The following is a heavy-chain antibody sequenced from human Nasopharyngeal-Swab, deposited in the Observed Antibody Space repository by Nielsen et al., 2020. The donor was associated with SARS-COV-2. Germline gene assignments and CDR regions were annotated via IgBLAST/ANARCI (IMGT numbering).Heavy chain of an antibody. CDR3: ARDYGGTQGIFDY. CDR1: GGSISSGGYY. D-gene: IGHD1/OR15-1a*01. J-gene: IGHJ4*02. Sequence: SETLSLTCTVSGGSISSGGYYWSWIRQHPGKGLEWIGYIYYSGSTYYNPSLKSRVTISVDTSKNQFSLKLSSVTAADTAVYYCARDYGGTQGIFDYWGQGTLVTVSS. V-gene: IGHV4-31*03. CDR2: IYYSGST.